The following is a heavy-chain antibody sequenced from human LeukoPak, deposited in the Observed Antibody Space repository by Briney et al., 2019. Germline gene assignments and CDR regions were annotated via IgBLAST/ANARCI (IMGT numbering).Heavy chain of an antibody. J-gene: IGHJ4*02. D-gene: IGHD3-9*01. V-gene: IGHV4-39*01. CDR2: IYYSGST. CDR3: AAYYDILTGISY. CDR1: GYSISSSYY. Sequence: SETLSLTCTVSGYSISSSYYWGWIRQPPGKGLEWIGSIYYSGSTYYNPSLKSRVTISVDTSKNQFSLKLSSVTAADTAVYYCAAYYDILTGISYWGQGTLVTVSS.